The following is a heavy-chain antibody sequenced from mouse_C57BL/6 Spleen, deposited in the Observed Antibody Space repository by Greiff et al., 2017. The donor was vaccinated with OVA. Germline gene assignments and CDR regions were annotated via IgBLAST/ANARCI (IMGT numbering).Heavy chain of an antibody. CDR3: ARADSNYHWYFDV. Sequence: VQLQQSGAELARPGASVKMSCKASGYTFTSYTMHWVKQRPGQGLEWIGYINPSSGYTKYNQRFKDKATLTADKSSSTAYMQLSSLTSEDSAVYYCARADSNYHWYFDVWGTGTTVTVSS. J-gene: IGHJ1*03. CDR2: INPSSGYT. CDR1: GYTFTSYT. V-gene: IGHV1-4*01. D-gene: IGHD2-5*01.